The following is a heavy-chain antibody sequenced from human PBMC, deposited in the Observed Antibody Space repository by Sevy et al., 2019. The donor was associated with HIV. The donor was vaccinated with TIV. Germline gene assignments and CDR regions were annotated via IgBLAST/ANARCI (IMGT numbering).Heavy chain of an antibody. J-gene: IGHJ4*02. D-gene: IGHD1-26*01. Sequence: GGSLRLSCAASGFSFSDYTMNWVRQSPGKGLEWVSYISGSSSTIYYADSVKGRFTISRDNAKKSLFLQMNDLRDEDTDVYSSNVGLGRAYYFDFWGQGTLVTVSS. V-gene: IGHV3-48*02. CDR1: GFSFSDYT. CDR3: NVGLGRAYYFDF. CDR2: ISGSSSTI.